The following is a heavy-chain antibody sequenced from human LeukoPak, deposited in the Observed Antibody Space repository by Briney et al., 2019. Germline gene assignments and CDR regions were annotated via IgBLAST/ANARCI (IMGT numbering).Heavy chain of an antibody. CDR3: ARRGNNYDILFGMDV. Sequence: SETLSLTCTVSGGSISNYYWSWIRQPPGKGLEWIGYIYYSGSTNYNPSLKSRVTISVDTSKNQFSLKLTSVTSADTAVYYCARRGNNYDILFGMDVWGQGTTVTVSS. D-gene: IGHD3-9*01. J-gene: IGHJ6*02. CDR1: GGSISNYY. CDR2: IYYSGST. V-gene: IGHV4-59*01.